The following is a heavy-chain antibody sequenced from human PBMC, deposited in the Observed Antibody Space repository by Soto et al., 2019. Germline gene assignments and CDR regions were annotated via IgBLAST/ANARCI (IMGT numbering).Heavy chain of an antibody. CDR1: GFTFSSYG. CDR2: IWYDGSNK. V-gene: IGHV3-33*01. CDR3: ARDWKNWNRHNWFDP. D-gene: IGHD1-1*01. J-gene: IGHJ5*02. Sequence: QVQLVESGGGVVQPGRSLRLSCAASGFTFSSYGMHWVRQAPGKGLEWVAVIWYDGSNKYYADSVKGRFTISRDNSKNTLNRQMNSLRAEDTAVYDCARDWKNWNRHNWFDPWGQGTLVTVSS.